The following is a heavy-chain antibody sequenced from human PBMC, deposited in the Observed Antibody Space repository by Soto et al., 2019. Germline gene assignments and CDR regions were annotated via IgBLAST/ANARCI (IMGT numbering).Heavy chain of an antibody. CDR3: AHSEGTAYGYDFDF. V-gene: IGHV2-5*02. CDR2: IYWDDDR. Sequence: QITLKESGPPLVKPTQTLTLTCIFSGFSFTTSGMGVGWIRQPPGKALEWLAIIYWDDDRRYSPSLKSRLTIPKDTSKNQVVLIMTNMDPVDTATYYCAHSEGTAYGYDFDFWGQGTLVTVSS. D-gene: IGHD2-21*01. J-gene: IGHJ4*02. CDR1: GFSFTTSGMG.